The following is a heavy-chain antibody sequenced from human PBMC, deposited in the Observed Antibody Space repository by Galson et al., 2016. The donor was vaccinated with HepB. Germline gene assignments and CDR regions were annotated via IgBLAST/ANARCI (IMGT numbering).Heavy chain of an antibody. V-gene: IGHV3-74*01. J-gene: IGHJ4*02. CDR1: GFTFSNYW. Sequence: SLRLSCAASGFTFSNYWMYWVRQAPGKGLVWVSRIKTDGSITGYADSVKSRFTISRANGKKTMYLRMNSLRAEDTALYYCARGRRGAISDFFDSWGQGTLVTVSS. CDR2: IKTDGSIT. CDR3: ARGRRGAISDFFDS. D-gene: IGHD3-10*01.